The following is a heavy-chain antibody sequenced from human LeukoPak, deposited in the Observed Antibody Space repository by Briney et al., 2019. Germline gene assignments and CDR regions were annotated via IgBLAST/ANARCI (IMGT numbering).Heavy chain of an antibody. J-gene: IGHJ4*02. V-gene: IGHV1-69*13. D-gene: IGHD3-22*01. CDR1: GGTFSSYA. CDR3: AREPIANYYDSSGYYSFYFDY. CDR2: IIPIFGTA. Sequence: SVRVSCKASGGTFSSYAISWVRQAPGQGLEWMGGIIPIFGTANYAQKFLGRVTITADESTSTAYMELSSLRSEDTAVYYCAREPIANYYDSSGYYSFYFDYWGQGTLVTVSS.